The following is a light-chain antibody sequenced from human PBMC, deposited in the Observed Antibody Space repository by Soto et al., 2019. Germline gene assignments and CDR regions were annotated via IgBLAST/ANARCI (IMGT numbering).Light chain of an antibody. CDR2: DAS. Sequence: EIVLTQSPGILSLSPGARATLSCRPSQSVGNQLDWCLQKPGQAPMLLIYDASRRVTGIQPRFSGSGSGTDFTLTLSSLEPEDFAVYYCQQRAGSSTFGQGTRLE. J-gene: IGKJ5*01. CDR1: QSVGNQ. CDR3: QQRAGSST. V-gene: IGKV3-11*01.